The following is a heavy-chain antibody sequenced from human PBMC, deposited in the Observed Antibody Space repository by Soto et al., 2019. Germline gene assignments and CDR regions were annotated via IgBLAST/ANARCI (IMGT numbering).Heavy chain of an antibody. Sequence: PGGSLRLSCAASGFAFSSYAMSWVRQAPGKGLEWVSAISGSGGSTYYADSVKGRFTISRDNSKNTLYLQMNSLRAEDTAVYYCAKFRGAWTHFFDYWGQGTLVTVSS. CDR2: ISGSGGST. CDR1: GFAFSSYA. V-gene: IGHV3-23*01. J-gene: IGHJ4*02. CDR3: AKFRGAWTHFFDY. D-gene: IGHD3-10*01.